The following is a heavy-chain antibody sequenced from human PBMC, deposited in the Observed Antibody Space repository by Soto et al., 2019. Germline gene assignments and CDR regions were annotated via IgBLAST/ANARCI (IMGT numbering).Heavy chain of an antibody. CDR1: GGSISSSSYY. V-gene: IGHV4-39*01. J-gene: IGHJ4*02. Sequence: ASETRSLTCTGSGGSISSSSYYWGWIRQPPGKGREWIGSIYYSGSTYYNPSLKSRVTISVDTSKNQFSLKLSSVTAADTAVYYCGLWFGELRSPPDYRGQGTLVTVSS. CDR3: GLWFGELRSPPDY. CDR2: IYYSGST. D-gene: IGHD3-10*01.